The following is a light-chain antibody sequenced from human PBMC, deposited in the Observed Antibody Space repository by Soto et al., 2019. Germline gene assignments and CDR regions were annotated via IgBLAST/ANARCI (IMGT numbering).Light chain of an antibody. CDR3: MQGTHWPPYT. CDR2: KVS. Sequence: DVAMTQSPLSLSVTLGQPASISCRSSQSLTYSDGNTYLNWFHLRPGQSPRRLIYKVSNRDSGVPDRFGGSGSGTDFTLKISRVEAEDVGVYYCMQGTHWPPYTFGQGTKLEIK. CDR1: QSLTYSDGNTY. J-gene: IGKJ2*01. V-gene: IGKV2-30*01.